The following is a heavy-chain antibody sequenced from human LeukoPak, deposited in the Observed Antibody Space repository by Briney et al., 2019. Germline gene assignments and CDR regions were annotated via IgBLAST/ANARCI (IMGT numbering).Heavy chain of an antibody. J-gene: IGHJ4*02. V-gene: IGHV3-30*18. D-gene: IGHD5-24*01. CDR1: GFTFSSYG. CDR3: AKPYPMGY. CDR2: ISYDGSNK. Sequence: GGSLRLSCAASGFTFSSYGMHWVRQAPGKGLEWVAVISYDGSNKYYADSVKGRFTISRDNSKNTLYLQMNSLRAEDTAVYYCAKPYPMGYWGQGTLVTVSS.